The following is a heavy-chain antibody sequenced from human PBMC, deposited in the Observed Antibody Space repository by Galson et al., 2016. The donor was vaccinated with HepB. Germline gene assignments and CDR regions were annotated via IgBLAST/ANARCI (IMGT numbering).Heavy chain of an antibody. Sequence: SLRLSCAASGFTFSNYAMSWVRQAPGKGLEWVSSIKGSGGSTYYAESVKGRFTISRDNSKNTLYLQMNSLRAEDTALYYCAKALSGYLEYFQHWGQGTLVTVSS. V-gene: IGHV3-23*01. J-gene: IGHJ1*01. CDR1: GFTFSNYA. CDR2: IKGSGGST. CDR3: AKALSGYLEYFQH. D-gene: IGHD3-22*01.